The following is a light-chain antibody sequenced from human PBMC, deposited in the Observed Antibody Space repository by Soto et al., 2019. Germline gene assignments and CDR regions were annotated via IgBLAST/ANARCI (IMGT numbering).Light chain of an antibody. V-gene: IGLV1-47*01. Sequence: QSVLTQPPSASGTPGQRVTISCSGNRSNIGSNYVYWYQQLPGTAPKLLIYRNNQRPSGVPDRFSGSKSGTSASLAISGPRSEYEADYYCAAWDDSLSGHVVFGGGTKLTVL. CDR3: AAWDDSLSGHVV. J-gene: IGLJ2*01. CDR1: RSNIGSNY. CDR2: RNN.